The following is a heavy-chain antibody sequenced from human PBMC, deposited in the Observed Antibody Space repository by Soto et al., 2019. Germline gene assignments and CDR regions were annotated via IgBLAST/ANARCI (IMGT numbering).Heavy chain of an antibody. Sequence: PGGSLRLSCAASGFTFSTYTMNWVRQAPGKGLEWVSYISSSSSSTIYYADSVKGRFTISRDNAKNSLYLQMNSLRAEDTAVYYCARVYCSGGSCYKLDYWGQGT. J-gene: IGHJ4*02. CDR1: GFTFSTYT. CDR3: ARVYCSGGSCYKLDY. D-gene: IGHD2-15*01. CDR2: ISSSSSSTI. V-gene: IGHV3-48*01.